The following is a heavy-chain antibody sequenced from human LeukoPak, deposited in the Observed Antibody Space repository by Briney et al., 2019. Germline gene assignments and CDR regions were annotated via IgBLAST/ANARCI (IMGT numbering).Heavy chain of an antibody. CDR2: IYPGDSDT. CDR3: ARTVIAAAGSHAFDI. D-gene: IGHD6-13*01. CDR1: GYSFISYW. Sequence: GESLKISCKGSGYSFISYWIGWVRQMPGKGLEWMGIIYPGDSDTRYCPSFQGQVTISADKSISTAYLQWSSLKASDTAMYYCARTVIAAAGSHAFDIWAKGQWSPSLQ. V-gene: IGHV5-51*01. J-gene: IGHJ3*02.